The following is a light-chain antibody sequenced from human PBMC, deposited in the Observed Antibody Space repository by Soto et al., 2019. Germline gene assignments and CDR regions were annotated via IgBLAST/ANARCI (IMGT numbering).Light chain of an antibody. Sequence: EIVMTQSPATLSVSPGERATLSCRASQSVSSNLAWYQQEPGQAPRLLIYGASTRATGIPARFSGSGSGTEFTLTISSLQSEDFAVYYCQQFSGTFGGGTKVEIK. J-gene: IGKJ4*01. CDR2: GAS. CDR3: QQFSGT. V-gene: IGKV3-15*01. CDR1: QSVSSN.